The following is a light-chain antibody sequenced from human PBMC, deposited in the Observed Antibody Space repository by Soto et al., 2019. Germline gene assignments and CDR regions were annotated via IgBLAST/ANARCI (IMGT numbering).Light chain of an antibody. Sequence: QSVVTQPPSASGTPGQRVTISCSGSSPNIGGNYVYWYQHLPGTAPRLLIYNNNQRPSGVPDRFSGSKSGPSASLAINGLRSEDEADYYCAAWDNSFSGSLVFGTGTTVTVL. CDR3: AAWDNSFSGSLV. CDR2: NNN. CDR1: SPNIGGNY. J-gene: IGLJ1*01. V-gene: IGLV1-47*02.